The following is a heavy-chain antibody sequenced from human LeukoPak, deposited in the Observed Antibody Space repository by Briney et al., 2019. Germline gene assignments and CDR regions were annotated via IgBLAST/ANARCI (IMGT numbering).Heavy chain of an antibody. V-gene: IGHV3-9*01. CDR2: VSWNSGTI. CDR3: AKDLGVIDPAFDS. J-gene: IGHJ4*02. Sequence: PGGSLRLSCAASGFTFSYYAMHWVRQAPGKGLEWVSGVSWNSGTIGYADSAKGRFIISRDNAKSFLFLQMNSLRPEDTAFYFCAKDLGVIDPAFDSWGQGILVTVSS. D-gene: IGHD3-16*02. CDR1: GFTFSYYA.